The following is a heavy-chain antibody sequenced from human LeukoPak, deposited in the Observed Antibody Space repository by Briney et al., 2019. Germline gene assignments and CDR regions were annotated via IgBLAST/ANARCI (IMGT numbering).Heavy chain of an antibody. D-gene: IGHD6-13*01. CDR1: GYTFTTYD. J-gene: IGHJ5*02. CDR2: MNPNSGNT. V-gene: IGHV1-8*03. CDR3: ARGESSSSDNWFDP. Sequence: ASVKVSCKASGYTFTTYDINWVRQATGQGLEWMGWMNPNSGNTGYAQKFQGRVTITRNTSISTAYMELSSLRSEDTAVSYCARGESSSSDNWFDPWGQGTLVTVS.